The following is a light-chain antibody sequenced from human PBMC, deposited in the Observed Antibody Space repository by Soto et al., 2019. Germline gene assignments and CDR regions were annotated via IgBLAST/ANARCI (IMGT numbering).Light chain of an antibody. V-gene: IGKV1-39*01. Sequence: DIQMTQSPSSLSASVGDRVTITCRASQSISSYLNWYQQKPGKAPTLQIYAASSLQRGVPSRFSGSGSGTDFTLTISSLRPEDFANYSCQQSYKTPWMFGQGTKVENK. J-gene: IGKJ1*01. CDR2: AAS. CDR3: QQSYKTPWM. CDR1: QSISSY.